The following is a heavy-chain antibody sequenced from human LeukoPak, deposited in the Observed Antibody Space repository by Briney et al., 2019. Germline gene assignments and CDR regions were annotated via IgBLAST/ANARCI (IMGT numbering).Heavy chain of an antibody. CDR2: IYYSGST. V-gene: IGHV4-59*08. CDR3: ARQKDSGTYPFDY. D-gene: IGHD1-26*01. CDR1: VVSLSSAY. J-gene: IGHJ4*02. Sequence: SETLSLTCTVSVVSLSSAYWSWIRQPPGKGLEWIGSIYYSGSTNYTPSLKSRVTISVDTSKNQFSLKLSSVTAADTAVYYCARQKDSGTYPFDYWGQGTLVTVSS.